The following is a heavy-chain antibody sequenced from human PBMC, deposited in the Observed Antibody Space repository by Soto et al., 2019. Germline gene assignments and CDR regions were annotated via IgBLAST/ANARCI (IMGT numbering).Heavy chain of an antibody. D-gene: IGHD5-12*01. V-gene: IGHV4-34*01. Sequence: QVQLQQWGAGLLKPSETLSLTCTVNGGSLTGYYWSWIRQPPGKGLEWIGEVKDGGSTNYSPSLRGRVYISAATSKNPFSLRLNSVTAADTAVYFCARGQEGIVATHWDQGALVTVSA. CDR3: ARGQEGIVATH. CDR1: GGSLTGYY. CDR2: VKDGGST. J-gene: IGHJ4*02.